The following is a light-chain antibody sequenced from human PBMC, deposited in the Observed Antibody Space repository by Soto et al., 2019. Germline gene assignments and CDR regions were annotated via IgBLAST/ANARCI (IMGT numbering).Light chain of an antibody. CDR1: QGIRND. CDR3: LQDYNYPYT. CDR2: AAS. J-gene: IGKJ2*01. Sequence: AIQMTQSPSSLSASVGDRVTITCRASQGIRNDLGWYQQKPGKAAKLLIYAASSLQSGVPSRFSGSGSGTDFTLTISSLQPEDFAPYYCLQDYNYPYTFGQGTKLAIK. V-gene: IGKV1-6*01.